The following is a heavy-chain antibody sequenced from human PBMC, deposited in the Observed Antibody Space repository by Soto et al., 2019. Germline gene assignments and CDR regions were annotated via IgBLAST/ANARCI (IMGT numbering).Heavy chain of an antibody. J-gene: IGHJ4*02. CDR2: IYYSGST. CDR3: ARGRGYDFWSGYYFDY. CDR1: GGSISSGGYY. D-gene: IGHD3-3*01. Sequence: SETLSLTCTVSGGSISSGGYYWSWIRQHPGKGLEWIGYIYYSGSTYYNPSLKSRVTISVDTSKNQFSLKLSSVTAADTAVYYCARGRGYDFWSGYYFDYWGQGTLVTAPQ. V-gene: IGHV4-31*03.